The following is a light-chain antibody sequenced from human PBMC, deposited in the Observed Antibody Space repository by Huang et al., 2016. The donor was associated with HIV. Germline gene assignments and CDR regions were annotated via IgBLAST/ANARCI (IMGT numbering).Light chain of an antibody. CDR3: QQCNSS. CDR1: QSISSW. CDR2: KAS. J-gene: IGKJ1*01. V-gene: IGKV1-5*03. Sequence: DIQMTQSPSTLPASIGDRVTITCRASQSISSWLAWYQQKPGKAPKLLIYKASSLATGVPSRFSGSGSGTEFTLTISSLQPDDFATYYCQQCNSSFGQGTKVEIK.